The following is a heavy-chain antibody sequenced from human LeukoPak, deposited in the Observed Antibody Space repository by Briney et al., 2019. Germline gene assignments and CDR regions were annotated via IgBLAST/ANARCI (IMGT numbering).Heavy chain of an antibody. D-gene: IGHD2-2*01. Sequence: PGGSLRLSCAASGFTFSSYAMSWVRQAPGKGLEWVSAISGSGGSTYYADSVKGRFTISRDNSKNTLYLQMNSLRAEDTAVYYCAAVVVVFPRPPDYWGQGTLVTVSS. CDR2: ISGSGGST. CDR3: AAVVVVFPRPPDY. J-gene: IGHJ4*02. V-gene: IGHV3-23*01. CDR1: GFTFSSYA.